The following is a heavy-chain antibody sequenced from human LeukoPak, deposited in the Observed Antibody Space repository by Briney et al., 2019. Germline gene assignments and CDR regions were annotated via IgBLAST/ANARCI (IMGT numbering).Heavy chain of an antibody. Sequence: SQTLSLTCAISGDSVSSNSAAWNWLRQSPSRGLEWLGRTYYRSKWYYDYAVFVKSRMTVTPDTSKNQLSLQLDSVTPEDTAMYYCARDSAAVNYWYFDVWGRGTLVTVSS. J-gene: IGHJ2*01. CDR3: ARDSAAVNYWYFDV. D-gene: IGHD6-13*01. CDR1: GDSVSSNSAA. V-gene: IGHV6-1*01. CDR2: TYYRSKWYY.